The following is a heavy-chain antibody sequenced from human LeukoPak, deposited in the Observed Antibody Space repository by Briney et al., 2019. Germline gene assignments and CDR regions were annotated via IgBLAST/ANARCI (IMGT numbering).Heavy chain of an antibody. CDR1: GFTFSNYA. Sequence: GGSLRLSCAASGFTFSNYAYHWVRQAPGKGLEWVAVISYEGSNKFYADSVKGRFTISRDNSKKTLSLQMNSLRPEDTAVYHCARDGGGYYFHYHMDVWGKGTTVTVSS. V-gene: IGHV3-30*01. D-gene: IGHD3-16*01. CDR2: ISYEGSNK. J-gene: IGHJ6*03. CDR3: ARDGGGYYFHYHMDV.